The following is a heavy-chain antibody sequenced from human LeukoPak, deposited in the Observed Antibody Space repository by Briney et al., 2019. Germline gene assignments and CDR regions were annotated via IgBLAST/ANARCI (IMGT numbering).Heavy chain of an antibody. D-gene: IGHD3-10*01. CDR3: ARGRGTMVRGPPMDV. Sequence: KPSETLSLTCAVYGGSFSGYYWSWIRQPPGKGLEWIGEINHSGSTNYNPSLKSRVTISVDTSKNQFSLKLSSVTAADTAVYYCARGRGTMVRGPPMDVWGQGTTVTVSS. CDR1: GGSFSGYY. CDR2: INHSGST. J-gene: IGHJ6*02. V-gene: IGHV4-34*01.